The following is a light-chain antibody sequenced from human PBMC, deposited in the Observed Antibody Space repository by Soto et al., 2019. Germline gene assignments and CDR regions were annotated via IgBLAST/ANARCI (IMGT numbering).Light chain of an antibody. J-gene: IGKJ1*01. V-gene: IGKV3-20*01. CDR1: QSVGTNY. Sequence: IVLTHSPGTLSLSPLERARLSFRSSQSVGTNYLAWFQQKPGQAPRLLIYATSTRATGIPDRFSGSGSGTDFTLTITRLEPEDFAVYYCQQYDSSPRTFGQGTKVDIK. CDR3: QQYDSSPRT. CDR2: ATS.